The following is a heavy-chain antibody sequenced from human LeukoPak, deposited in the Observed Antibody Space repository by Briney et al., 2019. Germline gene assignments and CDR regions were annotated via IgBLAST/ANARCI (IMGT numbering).Heavy chain of an antibody. J-gene: IGHJ6*02. CDR3: AKDLFGGGYDFWSGYYTAGSGYYYGMDV. V-gene: IGHV3-23*01. CDR2: ISGSGGST. CDR1: GFTFSSYA. Sequence: GGSLRLSCAASGFTFSSYAMSWARQAPGKGLEWVSAISGSGGSTYYADSVKGRFTISRDNSKNTLYLQMNSLRAEDTAVYYCAKDLFGGGYDFWSGYYTAGSGYYYGMDVWGQGTTVTVSS. D-gene: IGHD3-3*01.